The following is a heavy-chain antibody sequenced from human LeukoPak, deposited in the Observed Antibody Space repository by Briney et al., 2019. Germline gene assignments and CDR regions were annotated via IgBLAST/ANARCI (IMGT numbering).Heavy chain of an antibody. Sequence: PGRSLRLSCAASGFTFSSYGMPWVRQAPXXXXXXXXVIXYDGSNKYYADSVKGRFTISRDNSKNTLYLQMNSLRAEDTAVYYCARGGHIVVVTAIRGAFDIWGQGTMVTVSS. CDR1: GFTFSSYG. J-gene: IGHJ3*02. D-gene: IGHD2-21*02. CDR3: ARGGHIVVVTAIRGAFDI. CDR2: IXYDGSNK. V-gene: IGHV3-30*03.